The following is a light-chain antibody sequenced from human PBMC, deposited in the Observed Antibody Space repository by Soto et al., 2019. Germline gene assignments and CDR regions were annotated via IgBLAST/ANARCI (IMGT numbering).Light chain of an antibody. CDR2: DDS. CDR3: QVWDTGNDHVV. CDR1: NIKSKS. V-gene: IGLV3-21*02. Sequence: SYELTQPPSVSVAPGQTDRITCGGNNIKSKSVHWYQQRPGQAPVLVVHDDSDRPSGIPERFSGSNSENTATLIITRVEAVDEADYYCQVWDTGNDHVVFGGGTKLTVL. J-gene: IGLJ2*01.